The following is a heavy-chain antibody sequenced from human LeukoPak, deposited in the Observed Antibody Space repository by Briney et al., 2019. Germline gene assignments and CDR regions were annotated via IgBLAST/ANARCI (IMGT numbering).Heavy chain of an antibody. D-gene: IGHD1-26*01. CDR1: AYSISDGWV. CDR3: SRLSHVAGAPKVSWFDP. V-gene: IGHV4-38-2*02. J-gene: IGHJ5*02. Sequence: SGTLSLTCTVSAYSISDGWVWGMIRQPPGKGLEWIGSIYRGGTTYYNPSLKSRVTMSVDTSNNQFSLKLTSVTAADTAMYYCSRLSHVAGAPKVSWFDPWGQGTLVTVSS. CDR2: IYRGGTT.